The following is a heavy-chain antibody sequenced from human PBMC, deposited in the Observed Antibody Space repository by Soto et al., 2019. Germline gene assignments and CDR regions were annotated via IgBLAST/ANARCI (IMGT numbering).Heavy chain of an antibody. CDR1: GFTVSTYG. Sequence: QVQLVESGGGVVQPGRSLRLSCAVSGFTVSTYGMHWVRQAPSKGLEWVAVISRDGGTKHYADSVKGRFTISRDNSSNTLFLEMNSLRGDDMAVYYCTGEVASGYWGQGALVTVSS. CDR2: ISRDGGTK. J-gene: IGHJ4*02. CDR3: TGEVASGY. D-gene: IGHD3-10*01. V-gene: IGHV3-30*03.